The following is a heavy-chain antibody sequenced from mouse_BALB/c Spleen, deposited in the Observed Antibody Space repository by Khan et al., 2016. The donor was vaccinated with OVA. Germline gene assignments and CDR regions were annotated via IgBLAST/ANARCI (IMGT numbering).Heavy chain of an antibody. J-gene: IGHJ3*01. D-gene: IGHD2-3*01. Sequence: EVQLQESGGGLVKPGGSLKLSCAASGFTFSDYYMYWVRQTPEKRLEWVATISDGGSYTYYPDSVQGRFTISRDNAKNNLYLQMSSLKSEDTAMYYYARVYDGYHQAWFAYWGQGTLVTVSA. CDR3: ARVYDGYHQAWFAY. CDR1: GFTFSDYY. V-gene: IGHV5-4*02. CDR2: ISDGGSYT.